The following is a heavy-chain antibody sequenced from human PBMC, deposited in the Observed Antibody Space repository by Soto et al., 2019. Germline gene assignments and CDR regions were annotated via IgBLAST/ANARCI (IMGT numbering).Heavy chain of an antibody. V-gene: IGHV1-46*01. D-gene: IGHD4-17*01. CDR2: INPSGGST. J-gene: IGHJ4*02. CDR3: ARSEMEPHHLRSTQDY. CDR1: GYTFTSYY. Sequence: ASVKVSCKASGYTFTSYYMHWVRQAPGQGLEWMGIINPSGGSTSYAQKFQGRVTMTRDTSKNQFSLKLSSVTAADTAVYYCARSEMEPHHLRSTQDYWGQGTLVTVSS.